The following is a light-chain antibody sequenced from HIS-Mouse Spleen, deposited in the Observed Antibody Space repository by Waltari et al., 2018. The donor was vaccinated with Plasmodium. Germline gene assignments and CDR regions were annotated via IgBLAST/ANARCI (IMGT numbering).Light chain of an antibody. J-gene: IGLJ3*02. CDR1: SSDFGMSNL. CDR3: CSYAGSSTFV. Sequence: QSALTQPASVSGSPGQSITISCTGTSSDFGMSNLFSWSQPHPGKAPKLMIYEGSKRPSGVSNRFSGSKSGNTASLTISGLQAEDEADYYCCSYAGSSTFVFGGGTKLTVL. V-gene: IGLV2-23*03. CDR2: EGS.